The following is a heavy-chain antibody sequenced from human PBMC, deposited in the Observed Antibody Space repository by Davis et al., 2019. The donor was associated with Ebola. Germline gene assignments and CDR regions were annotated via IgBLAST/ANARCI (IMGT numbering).Heavy chain of an antibody. CDR3: ARHLRWSTYYYYGMDV. CDR2: TYYRSKWYN. Sequence: SQTLSLTCAISGDSVSSNSAAWNWIRQSPSRGLEWLGRTYYRSKWYNDYAVSVKSRITINPDTSKNQFSLQLNSVTPEDTAVYYCARHLRWSTYYYYGMDVWGQGTTVTVSS. CDR1: GDSVSSNSAA. J-gene: IGHJ6*02. V-gene: IGHV6-1*01. D-gene: IGHD4-23*01.